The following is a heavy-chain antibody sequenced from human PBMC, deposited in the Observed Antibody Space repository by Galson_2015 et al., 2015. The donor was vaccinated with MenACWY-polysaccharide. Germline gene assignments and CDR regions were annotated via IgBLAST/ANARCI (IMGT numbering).Heavy chain of an antibody. CDR1: GYTFTGCF. CDR3: ARVPTHQMPGGNWFAP. D-gene: IGHD3-16*01. V-gene: IGHV1-2*02. CDR2: INPNSGAT. Sequence: SVKVSCKASGYTFTGCFMHWLRQAPGQGLEWMGWINPNSGATDYAQKFQGRVTMTRDTSINTAYMELSRLRSDDTTVYYCARVPTHQMPGGNWFAPWGQGTLVTVSS. J-gene: IGHJ5*02.